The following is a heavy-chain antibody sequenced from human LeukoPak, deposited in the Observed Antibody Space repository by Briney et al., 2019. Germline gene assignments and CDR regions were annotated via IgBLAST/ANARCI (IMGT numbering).Heavy chain of an antibody. CDR3: ARVLRGPGHYYYDMDV. J-gene: IGHJ6*03. D-gene: IGHD2-2*01. V-gene: IGHV3-74*01. CDR1: GFTFSSYW. Sequence: PGGSLRLSCAASGFTFSSYWMHWVRQAPGKGLVWVSRINSDGSSTSYADSVKGRFTISRDNAKNTLYLQMNSLRAEDTAVYYCARVLRGPGHYYYDMDVWGKGTTVTVSS. CDR2: INSDGSST.